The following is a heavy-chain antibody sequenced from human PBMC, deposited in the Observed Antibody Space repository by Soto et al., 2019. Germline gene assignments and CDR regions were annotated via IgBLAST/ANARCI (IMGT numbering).Heavy chain of an antibody. J-gene: IGHJ6*04. D-gene: IGHD3-3*01. CDR2: IWYDGSNK. V-gene: IGHV3-33*01. CDR3: ARDYYDFWSGYYFMDV. CDR1: GFTFSSYG. Sequence: PGGSLRLSCAASGFTFSSYGMHWVRQAPGKGLEWVAVIWYDGSNKYYADSVKGRFTISRDNSKNTLYLQMNSLRAEDTAVYYCARDYYDFWSGYYFMDVWGKGTTVTVSS.